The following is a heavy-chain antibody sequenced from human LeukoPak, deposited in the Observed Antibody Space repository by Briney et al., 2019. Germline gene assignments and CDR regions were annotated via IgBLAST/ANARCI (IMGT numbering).Heavy chain of an antibody. Sequence: SETLSLTCTVSGGSISSGSYYWSWIRQPAGKGLEWIGRIYTSGSTNYNPSLKSRVTISVDTSKNQFSLKLSSVTAADTAVYYCARRMQWLVPAFDYWGQGTLVTVSS. CDR3: ARRMQWLVPAFDY. CDR2: IYTSGST. D-gene: IGHD6-19*01. V-gene: IGHV4-61*02. J-gene: IGHJ4*02. CDR1: GGSISSGSYY.